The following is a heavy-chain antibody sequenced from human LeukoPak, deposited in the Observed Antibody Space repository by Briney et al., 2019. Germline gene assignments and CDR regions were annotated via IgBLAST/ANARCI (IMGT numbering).Heavy chain of an antibody. CDR3: ARPRSSGWDFDY. V-gene: IGHV4-4*09. D-gene: IGHD6-19*01. Sequence: SETPSLTCTVSGGSISSYYWSWIRQPPGKGLEWIGYIYTSGSTNYNPSLKSRVTISVDTSKNQFSLKLSSVTAADAAVYYCARPRSSGWDFDYWGQGTLVTVSS. CDR2: IYTSGST. CDR1: GGSISSYY. J-gene: IGHJ4*02.